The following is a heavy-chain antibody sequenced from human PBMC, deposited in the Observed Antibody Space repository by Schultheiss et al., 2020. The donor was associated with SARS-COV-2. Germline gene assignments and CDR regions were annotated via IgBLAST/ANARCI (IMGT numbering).Heavy chain of an antibody. Sequence: SETLSLTCAVYGGSFSGFYWSWIRQPPGKGLEWIGEIYHSGSTNYNPSLKSRVTISVDTSKNQFSLKLSSVTAADTAVYYCAREGVRREVDYWGQGTLVTVSS. CDR3: AREGVRREVDY. CDR2: IYHSGST. CDR1: GGSFSGFY. V-gene: IGHV4-34*01. J-gene: IGHJ4*02. D-gene: IGHD2-8*01.